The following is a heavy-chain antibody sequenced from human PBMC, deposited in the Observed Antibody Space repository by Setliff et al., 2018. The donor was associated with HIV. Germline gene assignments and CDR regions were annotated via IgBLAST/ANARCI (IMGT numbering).Heavy chain of an antibody. CDR2: INAGNGNT. V-gene: IGHV1-3*01. J-gene: IGHJ3*02. CDR3: AREFISYAFDI. Sequence: ASVKVSCKASGYTFTSYGISWVRQAPGQRLEWMGWINAGNGNTKYSQKFQGRVTITRDTSASTAYMELSSLRSEDTAVYYCAREFISYAFDIWGQGTMVTVSS. CDR1: GYTFTSYG.